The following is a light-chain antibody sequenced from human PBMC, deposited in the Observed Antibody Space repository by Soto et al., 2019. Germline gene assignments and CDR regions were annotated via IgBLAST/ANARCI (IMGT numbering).Light chain of an antibody. J-gene: IGKJ2*01. CDR1: QSIATF. Sequence: IQMTQSPSSLSASIGDRVTITCRASQSIATFLNWYQQKPGEAPKLLIYAASTLQSVVPSRFSGSGSGTDFTLTISGLQPEDFATYYCQQSYRTPPDTFGQGTKLEIK. V-gene: IGKV1-39*01. CDR3: QQSYRTPPDT. CDR2: AAS.